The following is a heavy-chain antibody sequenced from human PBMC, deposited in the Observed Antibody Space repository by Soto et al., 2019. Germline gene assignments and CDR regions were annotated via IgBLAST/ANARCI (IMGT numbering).Heavy chain of an antibody. CDR1: GFTFSSYA. Sequence: PGGSLRLSCAASGFTFSSYAMSWVRQAPGKGLEWVSAISGSGGSTYYADSVKGRFTISRDNSKNTLYLQMNSLRAEDTAVYYCARDTGYCSGGSCYPVDYYYYGMDVWGQGTTVTVSS. D-gene: IGHD2-15*01. CDR3: ARDTGYCSGGSCYPVDYYYYGMDV. J-gene: IGHJ6*02. CDR2: ISGSGGST. V-gene: IGHV3-23*01.